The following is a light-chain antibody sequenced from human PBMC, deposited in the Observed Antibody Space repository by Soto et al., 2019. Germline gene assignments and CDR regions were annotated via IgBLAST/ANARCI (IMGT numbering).Light chain of an antibody. J-gene: IGLJ1*01. V-gene: IGLV2-11*01. CDR2: DVS. CDR1: SSDVGGYNY. CDR3: CSSAGSYSYV. Sequence: QSALTQPRSVSGSPGQSVTISCTGTSSDVGGYNYVSWYQQHPGKAPKLMIYDVSKRPSGVPDRFSGSKSGNMASLTISGLQAEDEADYYCCSSAGSYSYVFGTGTKLTVL.